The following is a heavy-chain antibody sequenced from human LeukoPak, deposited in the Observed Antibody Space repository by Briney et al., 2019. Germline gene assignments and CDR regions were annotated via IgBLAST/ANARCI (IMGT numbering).Heavy chain of an antibody. D-gene: IGHD2-2*01. CDR3: ARDQYCSSTSCYLNYYYYMDV. CDR1: GGSISSYY. J-gene: IGHJ6*03. V-gene: IGHV4-4*07. Sequence: SETLSLTCTVSGGSISSYYWSWIRQPAGKGLEWIGRIYTSGSTNYNPSLKSRVTMSVDTSKNQFSLKLSPVTAADTAVYYCARDQYCSSTSCYLNYYYYMDVWGKGTTVTVSS. CDR2: IYTSGST.